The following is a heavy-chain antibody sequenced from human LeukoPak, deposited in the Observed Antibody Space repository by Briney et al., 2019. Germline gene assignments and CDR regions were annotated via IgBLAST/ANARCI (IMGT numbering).Heavy chain of an antibody. CDR1: GGSFSGYY. V-gene: IGHV4-34*01. Sequence: SETLSLTCAVYGGSFSGYYWSWIRQPPGKGLEWIGEINHSGSTNYNPSLKSRVTISVEPSKNQCSLKLSSVTAADTAVYYCARHRVVRGVRGNWFDPWGQGTLVTVSS. CDR2: INHSGST. CDR3: ARHRVVRGVRGNWFDP. J-gene: IGHJ5*02. D-gene: IGHD3-10*01.